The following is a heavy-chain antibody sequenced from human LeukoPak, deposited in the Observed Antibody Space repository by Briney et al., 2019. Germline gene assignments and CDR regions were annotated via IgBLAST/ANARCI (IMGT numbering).Heavy chain of an antibody. D-gene: IGHD6-13*01. CDR2: IYTSGST. CDR1: GGSISSYY. V-gene: IGHV4-4*07. Sequence: PSETLSLTCTVSGGSISSYYWSWIRQPAGKGLEWIGRIYTSGSTNYNPSLKSRVTMSVDTSKNQFSLKLSSVTAADTAVYYCARTAKAAGPGEFDYWGQGTLVTVSS. CDR3: ARTAKAAGPGEFDY. J-gene: IGHJ4*02.